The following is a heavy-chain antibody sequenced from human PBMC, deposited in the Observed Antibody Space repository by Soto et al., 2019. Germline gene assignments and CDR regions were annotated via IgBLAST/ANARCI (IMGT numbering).Heavy chain of an antibody. J-gene: IGHJ5*02. CDR3: EKGPENWDYSNWYDP. CDR1: GFTFTTFG. D-gene: IGHD1-26*01. V-gene: IGHV3-30*18. Sequence: QVQLVESGGGVVQPGRYLRLSCAASGFTFTTFGIHWVRQAPGKGRECVAVITYDGSKKYSDSVKGRFTISRDTSDQVFYLQLNSLRTDDTAVYYCEKGPENWDYSNWYDPWGQGTLVTVSS. CDR2: ITYDGSKK.